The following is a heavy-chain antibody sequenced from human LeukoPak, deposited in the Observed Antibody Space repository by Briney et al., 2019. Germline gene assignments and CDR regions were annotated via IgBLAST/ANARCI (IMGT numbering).Heavy chain of an antibody. CDR2: ISSSSSYI. D-gene: IGHD1-1*01. J-gene: IGHJ6*02. CDR1: GFTFSNYS. Sequence: PGGSLRLSCAFSGFTFSNYSVNWVRQAPGKGLEWVSSISSSSSYIYYADSVKGRFTISRDNAKNSLYLQMNSLRAEDTAVYYCARDRTNWNGYYYYGMDVWGQGTTVTVSS. CDR3: ARDRTNWNGYYYYGMDV. V-gene: IGHV3-21*01.